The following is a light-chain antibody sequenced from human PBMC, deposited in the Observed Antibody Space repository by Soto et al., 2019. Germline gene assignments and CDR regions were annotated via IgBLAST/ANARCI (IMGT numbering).Light chain of an antibody. J-gene: IGLJ3*02. CDR1: SGSVSTRNY. V-gene: IGLV8-61*01. Sequence: QTVVTQEPSFSVSPGRTVTLTCGLSSGSVSTRNYPSWYQQIPGQAPRTLIYNTNTRSSGVPDRFSGSILGNKAALTITGAQAEDESDYYCVLCVGSGSHWVFGGGTKLTVL. CDR3: VLCVGSGSHWV. CDR2: NTN.